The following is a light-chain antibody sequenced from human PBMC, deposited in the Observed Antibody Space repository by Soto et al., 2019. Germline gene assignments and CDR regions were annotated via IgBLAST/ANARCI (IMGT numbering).Light chain of an antibody. CDR2: EVT. V-gene: IGLV2-8*01. Sequence: QSALTQPPSASGSPGQSVTISCTGTSSDVGGYNYVSWYQQHPGKAPRLVIYEVTKRPSGVPDRFSGSKSGNTASLTVSGLQADDEADYYCSSFSGFSTVFGTGTTLTVL. CDR1: SSDVGGYNY. J-gene: IGLJ1*01. CDR3: SSFSGFSTV.